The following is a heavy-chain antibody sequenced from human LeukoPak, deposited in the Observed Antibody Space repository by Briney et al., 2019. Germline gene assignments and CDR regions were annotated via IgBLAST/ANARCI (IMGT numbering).Heavy chain of an antibody. CDR3: VRRTRSFSYTYGDAYYYYMDV. J-gene: IGHJ6*03. V-gene: IGHV4-4*07. D-gene: IGHD5-18*01. CDR1: GASVTDYY. CDR2: MSITENT. Sequence: SETLFLTCTVSGASVTDYYWTWIRQPAGKGLEWIGRMSITENTYYSPSLESRVTISVDGSKNQFSLNLTSLTAADTAVYYCVRRTRSFSYTYGDAYYYYMDVWGKGTTVIVS.